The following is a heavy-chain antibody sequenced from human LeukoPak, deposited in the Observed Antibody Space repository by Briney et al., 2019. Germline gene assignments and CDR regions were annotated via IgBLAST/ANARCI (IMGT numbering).Heavy chain of an antibody. CDR2: IVVGSGNT. CDR1: GFTFTSSA. D-gene: IGHD3-10*01. V-gene: IGHV1-58*02. J-gene: IGHJ4*02. CDR3: ARDGSAIYYGSGSYYKFDY. Sequence: TSVKVSCKASGFTFTSSAMQWVRQARGQRLEWIGWIVVGSGNTNYAQKFQERVTITRDMSTSTAYMELSSLRSEDTAVYYCARDGSAIYYGSGSYYKFDYWGQGTLVTVSS.